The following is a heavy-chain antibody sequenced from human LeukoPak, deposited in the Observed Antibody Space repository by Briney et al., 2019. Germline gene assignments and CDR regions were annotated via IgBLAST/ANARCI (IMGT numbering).Heavy chain of an antibody. CDR3: ARDCVVPAGPVYYGMDV. J-gene: IGHJ6*02. D-gene: IGHD2-2*01. Sequence: GGSVKVSCKASGGTFSSYAISWVRQAPGQGLEWMGRIIPIFGIANYAQKFKGRVTITADKSTSTAYMELSSLRSEDTAVYYCARDCVVPAGPVYYGMDVWGQGTTVTVSS. V-gene: IGHV1-69*04. CDR1: GGTFSSYA. CDR2: IIPIFGIA.